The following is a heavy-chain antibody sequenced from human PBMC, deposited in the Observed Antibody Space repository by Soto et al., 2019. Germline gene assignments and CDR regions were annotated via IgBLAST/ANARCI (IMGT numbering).Heavy chain of an antibody. Sequence: SETLSLTCTVSGGTVISSTHYWGWIRQPTGKGLEWIGSIHHSGTTYNNPSLKSRVTMSVDTSKNQFSLKLRSVTAADTAMYYCTTRWSKSWYESWFDPWGQGILVTVSS. J-gene: IGHJ5*02. CDR2: IHHSGTT. D-gene: IGHD6-13*01. CDR3: TTRWSKSWYESWFDP. CDR1: GGTVISSTHY. V-gene: IGHV4-39*01.